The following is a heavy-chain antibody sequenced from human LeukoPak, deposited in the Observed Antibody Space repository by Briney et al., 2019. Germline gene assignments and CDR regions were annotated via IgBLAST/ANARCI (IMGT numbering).Heavy chain of an antibody. CDR2: IYTSGST. J-gene: IGHJ4*02. D-gene: IGHD5-18*01. Sequence: KSSETLSLTCTVSGGSISSGSYYWSWIRQPAGKGLEWIGRIYTSGSTNYNPSLKSRVTISVDTSKNQFSLKLSSVTAADTAVYYCASGSGYSYGIDYWGQGTLVTVSS. V-gene: IGHV4-61*02. CDR1: GGSISSGSYY. CDR3: ASGSGYSYGIDY.